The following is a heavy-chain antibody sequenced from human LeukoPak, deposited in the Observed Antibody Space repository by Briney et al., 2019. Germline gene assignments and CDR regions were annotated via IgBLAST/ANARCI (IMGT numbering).Heavy chain of an antibody. CDR3: AREEPGDNWFDP. CDR2: IYTSGST. J-gene: IGHJ5*02. V-gene: IGHV4-61*02. Sequence: PSETLSLTCTVSGGSIGSGSYYWSWIRQPAGKGLEWIGRIYTSGSTNYNPSLKSRVTISVDTSKNQFSLKLSSVTAADTAVYYCAREEPGDNWFDPWGQGTLVTVSP. CDR1: GGSIGSGSYY. D-gene: IGHD1-14*01.